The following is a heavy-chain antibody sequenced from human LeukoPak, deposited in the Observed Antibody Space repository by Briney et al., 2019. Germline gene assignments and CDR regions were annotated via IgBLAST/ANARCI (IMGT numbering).Heavy chain of an antibody. Sequence: GGSLRLSCAASGFTFSSYWMHWVRQAPGKGLVWVSRINSDGSSISYADSVKGRFTISRDNAKNTLYLQMNSLRAEDTAVYYCARVPVRRYYGSGSYYHYYYGMDVWGKGTTVTVSS. V-gene: IGHV3-74*01. J-gene: IGHJ6*04. CDR1: GFTFSSYW. CDR2: INSDGSSI. CDR3: ARVPVRRYYGSGSYYHYYYGMDV. D-gene: IGHD3-10*01.